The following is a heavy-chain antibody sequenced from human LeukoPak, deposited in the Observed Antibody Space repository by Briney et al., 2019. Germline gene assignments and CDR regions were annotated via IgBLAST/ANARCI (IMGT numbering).Heavy chain of an antibody. CDR2: ISAGGGST. J-gene: IGHJ4*02. CDR3: AKDLGYRDFDY. CDR1: GFXFSIYS. Sequence: GGSLRLSCAASGFXFSIYSIKWVRQAPGKGPKWVSAISAGGGSTYYADSVKGRFTISRDNSKNTLYLQMNSLRAEDTAVYYCAKDLGYRDFDYWGQGTLVTVSS. D-gene: IGHD6-13*01. V-gene: IGHV3-23*01.